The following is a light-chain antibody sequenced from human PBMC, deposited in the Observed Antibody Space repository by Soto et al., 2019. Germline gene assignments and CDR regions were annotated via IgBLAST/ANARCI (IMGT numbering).Light chain of an antibody. V-gene: IGKV1-39*01. CDR3: QQSYSTPRT. CDR2: AAS. CDR1: QSISSS. Sequence: DIQMTQSPSSLSASVGDRVTITCRASQSISSSLNWYQQTPGRAPKVLIYAASTLQSGVPSRFTGSGSGTDFTLTISSLHPEDFATYYCQQSYSTPRTFGQGTKVDIK. J-gene: IGKJ1*01.